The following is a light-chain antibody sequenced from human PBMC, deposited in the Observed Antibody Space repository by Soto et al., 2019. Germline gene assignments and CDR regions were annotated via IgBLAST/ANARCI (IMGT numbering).Light chain of an antibody. CDR3: QQRHMWPIT. CDR1: QSVSNNY. CDR2: GAS. Sequence: IVFTLPACTLSLYPRERGTLSCRVSQSVSNNYLAWYQQKPGQAPRLLIYGASNRATGIPDRFSGSGSGTDFTLTISSLEPEDSAVYYCQQRHMWPITFGQGTKV. J-gene: IGKJ1*01. V-gene: IGKV3D-20*02.